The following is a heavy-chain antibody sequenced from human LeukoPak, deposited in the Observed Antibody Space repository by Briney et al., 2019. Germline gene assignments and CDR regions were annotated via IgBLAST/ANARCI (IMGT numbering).Heavy chain of an antibody. CDR3: AKSAGDYYYYYMDV. Sequence: GGSLRLSCAASGFTFSNAWMSWVRQAPGKGLEWVSSISGGGSNTYYADSVKGRFTISRDQSKNTLYVQMNSLRAEDTAIYYCAKSAGDYYYYYMDVWGKGTTVTVSS. CDR2: ISGGGSNT. D-gene: IGHD3-10*01. J-gene: IGHJ6*03. CDR1: GFTFSNAW. V-gene: IGHV3-23*01.